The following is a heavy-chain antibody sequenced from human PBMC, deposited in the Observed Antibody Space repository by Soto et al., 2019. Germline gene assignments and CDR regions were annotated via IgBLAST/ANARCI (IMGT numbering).Heavy chain of an antibody. CDR2: ISGSGGST. Sequence: GGSLRLSCAASGFTFSGYAMSWVRQAPEKGLEWVSAISGSGGSTYYADSVKGRLTISRENSKNTLYLQMNSLRAEDTAVYYCAKGWSGLAAAGFDYWGQGTLVTVSS. CDR1: GFTFSGYA. D-gene: IGHD6-13*01. V-gene: IGHV3-23*01. J-gene: IGHJ4*02. CDR3: AKGWSGLAAAGFDY.